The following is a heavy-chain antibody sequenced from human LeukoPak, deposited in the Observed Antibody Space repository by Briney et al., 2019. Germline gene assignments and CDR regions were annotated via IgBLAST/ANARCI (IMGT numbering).Heavy chain of an antibody. CDR1: GFTFTSYG. Sequence: GASVQVSCKAPGFTFTSYGFSWVRQAPGQGVEWMGWISAYNGDTKYAQKFLGRVTMTMDTSTNTVYMELMSLRYDDTAMYYCARIRNYHLQEAVDIWGQGTMVTVSS. V-gene: IGHV1-18*01. CDR3: ARIRNYHLQEAVDI. D-gene: IGHD4-11*01. CDR2: ISAYNGDT. J-gene: IGHJ3*02.